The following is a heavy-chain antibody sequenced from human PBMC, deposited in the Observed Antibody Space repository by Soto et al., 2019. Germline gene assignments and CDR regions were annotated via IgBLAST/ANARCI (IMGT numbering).Heavy chain of an antibody. CDR2: INSDGSST. CDR1: GFTFSSYW. D-gene: IGHD3-22*01. V-gene: IGHV3-74*01. J-gene: IGHJ6*02. CDR3: ARVLGYYDSSGYPYYYYGMDV. Sequence: PGGSLRLSCAASGFTFSSYWMHWARQAPGKGLVWVSRINSDGSSTSYADSVKGRFTISRDNAKNTLYLQMNSLRAEDTAVYYCARVLGYYDSSGYPYYYYGMDVWGQGTTVTVAS.